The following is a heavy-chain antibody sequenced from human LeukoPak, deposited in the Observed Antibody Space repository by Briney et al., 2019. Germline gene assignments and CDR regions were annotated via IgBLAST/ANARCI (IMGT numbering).Heavy chain of an antibody. CDR3: AREIQRYCSSTSCLLSPSYGAFDI. Sequence: SETLSLTCTVSGGSISSYYWSWIRQPAGKGLEWIGRIYTSGSTNYNPSLKSRVTMSVDTSKNRFSLKLSSVTAADTAVYYCAREIQRYCSSTSCLLSPSYGAFDIWGQGTMVTVSS. J-gene: IGHJ3*02. V-gene: IGHV4-4*07. CDR1: GGSISSYY. D-gene: IGHD2-2*01. CDR2: IYTSGST.